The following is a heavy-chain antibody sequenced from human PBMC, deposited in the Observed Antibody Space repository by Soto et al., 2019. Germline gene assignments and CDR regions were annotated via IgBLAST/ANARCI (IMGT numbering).Heavy chain of an antibody. CDR1: GGSFSGYY. V-gene: IGHV4-34*01. J-gene: IGHJ4*02. CDR3: ARGPMEDIVVVPAAMDY. CDR2: INHSGST. Sequence: QVQLQQWGAGLLKPSETLSLTCAVDGGSFSGYYWSWIRQPPGKGLEWIGEINHSGSTNYNPSLKSRGTISVDTSKNQYSLKLCSVTASDTAVYYCARGPMEDIVVVPAAMDYWGQGTLVTVSS. D-gene: IGHD2-2*01.